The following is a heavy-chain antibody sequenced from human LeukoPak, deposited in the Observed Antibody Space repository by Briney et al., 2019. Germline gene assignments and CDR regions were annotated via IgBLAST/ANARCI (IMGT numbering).Heavy chain of an antibody. CDR3: ARVGQSLFSTFDI. V-gene: IGHV4-59*01. Sequence: PSETLSLTCAVYGGSFSGYYWSWIRQPPGKGLAWIGYIYYSGSTNYNPSLKSRVTISVDTSKNQFSLKLSSVTAADTAVYYCARVGQSLFSTFDIWGQGIMVTVSS. CDR2: IYYSGST. J-gene: IGHJ3*02. CDR1: GGSFSGYY. D-gene: IGHD2/OR15-2a*01.